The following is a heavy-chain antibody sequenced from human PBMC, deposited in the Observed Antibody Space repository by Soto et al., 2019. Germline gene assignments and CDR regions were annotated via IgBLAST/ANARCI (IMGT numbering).Heavy chain of an antibody. CDR3: AIQKSSNYFFDY. V-gene: IGHV4-30-4*01. CDR2: IYYSGST. CDR1: GGSISSGDYY. Sequence: SETLSLTCTVSGGSISSGDYYWSWIRQPPGKGLEYIGYIYYSGSTYDNPSLQSRVTISIDTSKNQFSLKLSSVTAADTAVYYCAIQKSSNYFFDYWSQGTLVTVSS. J-gene: IGHJ4*02. D-gene: IGHD6-13*01.